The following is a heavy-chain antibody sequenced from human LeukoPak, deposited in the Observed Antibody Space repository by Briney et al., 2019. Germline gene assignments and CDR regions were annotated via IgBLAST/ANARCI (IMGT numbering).Heavy chain of an antibody. Sequence: QPGGSLRLPCAASGFTFDDYAMHWVRQAPGKGLEWVSLISGDGGSTYYADSVKGRFAISRDNSKNSLYLQMNSLRTEDTALYYCAKEGAVAASYYFDYWGQGTLVTVSS. CDR3: AKEGAVAASYYFDY. D-gene: IGHD6-19*01. V-gene: IGHV3-43*02. J-gene: IGHJ4*02. CDR1: GFTFDDYA. CDR2: ISGDGGST.